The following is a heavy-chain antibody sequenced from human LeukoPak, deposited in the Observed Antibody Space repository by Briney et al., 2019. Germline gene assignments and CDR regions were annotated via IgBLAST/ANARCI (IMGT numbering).Heavy chain of an antibody. J-gene: IGHJ3*02. CDR1: GGTFSSYA. D-gene: IGHD2-2*01. Sequence: GASVKVSCKASGGTFSSYAISWVRQAPGQGLEWMGGIIPIFGTANYAQKFQGRVTITADESTSTAYMELSSLRSEDTAVYYCARARVVPAAMGSFGAFDIWGQGTMVTVSS. CDR2: IIPIFGTA. V-gene: IGHV1-69*13. CDR3: ARARVVPAAMGSFGAFDI.